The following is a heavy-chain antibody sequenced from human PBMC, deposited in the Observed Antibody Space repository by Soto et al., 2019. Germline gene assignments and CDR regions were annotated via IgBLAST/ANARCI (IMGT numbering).Heavy chain of an antibody. Sequence: GSGPTLVNPTQTLTLTCTSSGFSLSTSGMRVSWIRQPPGKALEWLARIDWDDDKLYSTSLKTRLTISKDTSKNQVVLTMTNMDPVDTATYYCARSIVAAGNRWFDPWGQGTLVTVSS. CDR2: IDWDDDK. D-gene: IGHD6-13*01. V-gene: IGHV2-70*04. CDR1: GFSLSTSGMR. CDR3: ARSIVAAGNRWFDP. J-gene: IGHJ5*02.